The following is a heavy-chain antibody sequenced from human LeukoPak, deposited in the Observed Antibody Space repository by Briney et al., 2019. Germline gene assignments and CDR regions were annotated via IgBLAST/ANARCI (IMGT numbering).Heavy chain of an antibody. J-gene: IGHJ4*02. D-gene: IGHD6-25*01. CDR2: ISYDGSNK. CDR1: GFTFSSYA. V-gene: IGHV3-30*04. Sequence: GGSLRLSCAASGFTFSSYAMHWVRQAPGKGLEWVAVISYDGSNKYCADSVKGRFTISRDNSKNTLYLQMNSLRAEDTAVYYCLAAGNFDYWGQGTLVTVSS. CDR3: LAAGNFDY.